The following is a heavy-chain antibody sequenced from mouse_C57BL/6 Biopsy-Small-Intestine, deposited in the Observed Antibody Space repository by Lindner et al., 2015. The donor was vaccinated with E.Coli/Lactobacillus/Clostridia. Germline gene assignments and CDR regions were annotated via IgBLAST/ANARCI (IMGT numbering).Heavy chain of an antibody. D-gene: IGHD2-4*01. J-gene: IGHJ3*01. V-gene: IGHV5-4*01. Sequence: VQLQESGGGLVKPGGSLKLSCAASGFTFSSYAMSWVRQTPEKRLEWVATISDGGSYTYYPDNVKGRFTISRDNAKNNLYLQMSHLKSEDTAMYYCARIYYDYDGFAYVGPRDSGHCLC. CDR2: ISDGGSYT. CDR1: GFTFSSYA. CDR3: ARIYYDYDGFAY.